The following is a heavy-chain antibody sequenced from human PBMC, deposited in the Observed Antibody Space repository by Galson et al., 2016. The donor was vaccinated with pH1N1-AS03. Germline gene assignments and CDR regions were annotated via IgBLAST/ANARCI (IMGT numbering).Heavy chain of an antibody. CDR1: GFTFRNYA. J-gene: IGHJ4*02. CDR2: ISSDGTKK. Sequence: SLRLSCAASGFTFRNYAMHWLRQAPGKGLEWVVVISSDGTKKEDADSVKGRFTISRDSSKNTLHLQMNSLRLEDTAVYYCARAEESGWHGFDDWGQGTLVTVSS. V-gene: IGHV3-30*04. D-gene: IGHD2-15*01. CDR3: ARAEESGWHGFDD.